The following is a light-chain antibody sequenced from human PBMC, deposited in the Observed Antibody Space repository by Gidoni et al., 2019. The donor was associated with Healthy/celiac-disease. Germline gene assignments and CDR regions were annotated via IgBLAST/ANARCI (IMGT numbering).Light chain of an antibody. J-gene: IGKJ2*01. V-gene: IGKV2-28*01. CDR2: LGS. CDR3: MQALQTPYT. Sequence: DIVMTQSQLYLTVTPGEPAYISCRSSQSLLHSNGYNDLDWYLQKPGQSPQLLIYLGSNRASGVPDRFSGSGSGTDFTLKISRVEAEDVGVYYCMQALQTPYTFGQGTKLEIK. CDR1: QSLLHSNGYND.